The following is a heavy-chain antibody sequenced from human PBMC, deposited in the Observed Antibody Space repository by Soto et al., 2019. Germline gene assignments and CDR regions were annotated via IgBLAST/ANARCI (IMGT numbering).Heavy chain of an antibody. CDR2: INLNSGDT. Sequence: ASVKVSCKASGYTFTDYYMEWVRQAPGQGLEWMGWINLNSGDTNFAQQFQGRVTMTRDTSITTAYMDLTRLRSDDTAVYYCARARPPFNWFDLWGQGTLVTSPQ. CDR1: GYTFTDYY. V-gene: IGHV1-2*02. CDR3: ARARPPFNWFDL. D-gene: IGHD6-6*01. J-gene: IGHJ5*02.